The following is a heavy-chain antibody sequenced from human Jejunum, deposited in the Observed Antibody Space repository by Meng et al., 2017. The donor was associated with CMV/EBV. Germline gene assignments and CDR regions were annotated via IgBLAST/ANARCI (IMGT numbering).Heavy chain of an antibody. V-gene: IGHV3-21*01. CDR1: GFSFSNYI. J-gene: IGHJ5*02. CDR3: AREWSVGAYNWFDP. Sequence: SGFSFSNYIMNGVRRAPGKGLEWVSSISSSSSYIYYADSVKGRFTISRDNAKNSLYLQMDSLRVEDTAVYYCAREWSVGAYNWFDPWGQGTLVTVSS. D-gene: IGHD1-26*01. CDR2: ISSSSSYI.